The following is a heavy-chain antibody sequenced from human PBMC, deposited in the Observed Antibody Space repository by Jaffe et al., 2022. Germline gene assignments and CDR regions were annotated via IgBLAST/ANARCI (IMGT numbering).Heavy chain of an antibody. D-gene: IGHD2-2*01. Sequence: QVQLQESGPGLVKPSETLSLTCAVSGYSISSGYYWGWIRQPPGKGLEWIGSIYHSGSTYYNPSLKSRVTISVDTSKNQFSLKLSSVTAADTAVYYCARDPVVVPAALPSYMDVWGKGTTVTVSS. CDR1: GYSISSGYY. CDR2: IYHSGST. J-gene: IGHJ6*03. V-gene: IGHV4-38-2*02. CDR3: ARDPVVVPAALPSYMDV.